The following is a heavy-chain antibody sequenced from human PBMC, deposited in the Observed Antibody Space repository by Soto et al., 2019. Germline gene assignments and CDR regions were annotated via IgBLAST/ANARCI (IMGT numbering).Heavy chain of an antibody. Sequence: GESLKISCNGSGYSFTSYWIGWVRQMPGKGLEWMGIIYPGDSDTRYSPSFQGQVTISADKSISTAYLQWSSLKASDTAMYYCARLPYYYDSSGYPRWYYGMDVWGQGTTVTVSS. J-gene: IGHJ6*02. V-gene: IGHV5-51*01. D-gene: IGHD3-22*01. CDR3: ARLPYYYDSSGYPRWYYGMDV. CDR1: GYSFTSYW. CDR2: IYPGDSDT.